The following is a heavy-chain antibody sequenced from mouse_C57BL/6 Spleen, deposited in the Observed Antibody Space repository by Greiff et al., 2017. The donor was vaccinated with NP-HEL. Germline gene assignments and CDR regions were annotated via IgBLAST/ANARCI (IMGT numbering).Heavy chain of an antibody. CDR2: ISSGSSTI. V-gene: IGHV5-17*01. Sequence: EVQLVESGGGLVKPGGSLKLSCAASGFTFSDYGMHWVRQAPEKGLEWVAYISSGSSTIYSADTVKGRFTISRENAKNTLFLQMTSLRSADTAMYYCARDYYGSSYPFAYWGQGTLVTVSA. J-gene: IGHJ3*01. CDR1: GFTFSDYG. D-gene: IGHD1-1*01. CDR3: ARDYYGSSYPFAY.